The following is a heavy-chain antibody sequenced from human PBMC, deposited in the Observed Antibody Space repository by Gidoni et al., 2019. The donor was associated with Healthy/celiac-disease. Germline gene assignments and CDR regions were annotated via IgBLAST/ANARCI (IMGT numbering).Heavy chain of an antibody. J-gene: IGHJ4*02. CDR3: AKAYSSSWYYFDY. CDR1: GFTFSSYA. D-gene: IGHD6-13*01. CDR2: ISVSGGST. V-gene: IGHV3-23*01. Sequence: EVQLWESWGGLVQPGGSLRLSCSASGFTFSSYAMSWVRQAPGQGLEWVSAISVSGGSTYYADSVKGRFTISRDNSKNTLYLQMNSLRAEDTAVYYCAKAYSSSWYYFDYWGQGTLVTVSS.